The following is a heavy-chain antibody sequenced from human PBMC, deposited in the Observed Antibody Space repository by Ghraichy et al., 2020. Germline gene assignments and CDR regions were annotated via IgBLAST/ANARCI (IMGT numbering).Heavy chain of an antibody. Sequence: GGSLRLSCAASGFTFSSYAMHWVRQAPGKGLEWVAVISYDGSNKYYADSVKGRFTISRDNSKNTLYLQMNSLRAEDTAVYYCARDGSGSYYNLNYYYYYMDVWGKGTTVTVSS. CDR1: GFTFSSYA. CDR3: ARDGSGSYYNLNYYYYYMDV. V-gene: IGHV3-30-3*01. D-gene: IGHD3-10*01. J-gene: IGHJ6*03. CDR2: ISYDGSNK.